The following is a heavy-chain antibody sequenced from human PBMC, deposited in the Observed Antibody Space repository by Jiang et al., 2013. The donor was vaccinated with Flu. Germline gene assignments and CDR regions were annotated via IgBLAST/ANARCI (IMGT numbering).Heavy chain of an antibody. CDR3: ARGPAVALIGWFDP. CDR1: ISSSNW. D-gene: IGHD6-19*01. Sequence: ISSSNWWSWVRQPPGKGLEWIGEIYHSGSTNYNRTLKSRVTISVDKSKNQFSLKLSSVTAADTAVYYCARGPAVALIGWFDPWGQGTLVTVSS. CDR2: IYHSGST. J-gene: IGHJ5*02. V-gene: IGHV4-4*02.